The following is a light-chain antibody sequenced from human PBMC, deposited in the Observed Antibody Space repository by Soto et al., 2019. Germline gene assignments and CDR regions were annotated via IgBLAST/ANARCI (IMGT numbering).Light chain of an antibody. J-gene: IGKJ2*01. Sequence: QLTQSPSLLSASVGDRVTITCRSSPSIGSSVNWYQHKPGEAPKLLIFAADTLKSGVPSRFSGSGFNKEFTPTVSSLQTEYWVPYDCQQNYDVPYTFGQGTRVEIK. CDR1: PSIGSS. CDR2: AAD. V-gene: IGKV1-39*01. CDR3: QQNYDVPYT.